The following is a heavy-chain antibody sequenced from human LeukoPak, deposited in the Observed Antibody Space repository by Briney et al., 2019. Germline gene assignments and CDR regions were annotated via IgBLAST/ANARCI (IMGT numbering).Heavy chain of an antibody. V-gene: IGHV1-18*01. CDR2: ISAYNGNT. J-gene: IGHJ3*02. D-gene: IGHD6-13*01. CDR1: GYTFTSYG. Sequence: ASVKVSCKASGYTFTSYGISWVRQAPGQGLEWMGWISAYNGNTNYAQKLQGRVTMTTDTSTSTAYMELRSLRSDDTAVYYCARLTTVAPGIAATGTDYAFDIWGQGTKVTVSS. CDR3: ARLTTVAPGIAATGTDYAFDI.